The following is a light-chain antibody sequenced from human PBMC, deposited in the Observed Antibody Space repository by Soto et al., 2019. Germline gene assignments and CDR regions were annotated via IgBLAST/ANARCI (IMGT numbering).Light chain of an antibody. CDR1: SSDVGGYNY. V-gene: IGLV2-11*01. CDR2: DVS. Sequence: QSVLTQPRSVSVSPGQSVTIYCTGTSSDVGGYNYVSWYQQHPGKAPKLMIYDVSKRPSGVPDRFSGSKSGNTASLTISGLQAEDEADYYCCSYAGSYVFGTGTKVTVL. CDR3: CSYAGSYV. J-gene: IGLJ1*01.